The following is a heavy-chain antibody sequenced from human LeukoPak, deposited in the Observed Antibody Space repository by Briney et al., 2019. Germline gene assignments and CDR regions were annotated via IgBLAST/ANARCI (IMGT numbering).Heavy chain of an antibody. CDR2: IGSFGTTI. CDR1: GFVFGDYY. CDR3: ARDRLGPTASFDY. D-gene: IGHD1-26*01. J-gene: IGHJ4*02. V-gene: IGHV3-11*01. Sequence: GGSPRLSCAASGFVFGDYYMSWIRQAPGKGLEWVSYIGSFGTTIYYADSVKGRFTVSRDNAKNSLYLQMNSLRVEDTAVYYCARDRLGPTASFDYWGQGTLVTVSS.